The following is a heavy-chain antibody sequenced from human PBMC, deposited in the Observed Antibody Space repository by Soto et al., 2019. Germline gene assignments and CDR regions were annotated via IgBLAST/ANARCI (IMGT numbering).Heavy chain of an antibody. J-gene: IGHJ6*02. Sequence: QVQLVESGGGVVQPGRSLRLPCAASGFTFSSYAMHWVRQAPGKGLEWVAVISYDGSNKYYADSVKGRFTISRDNSKNTLYLQMNSLRAEDTAVYYCARGGGSGIYPPARYYYGMDVWGQGTTVTVSS. CDR2: ISYDGSNK. V-gene: IGHV3-30-3*01. CDR3: ARGGGSGIYPPARYYYGMDV. D-gene: IGHD3-10*01. CDR1: GFTFSSYA.